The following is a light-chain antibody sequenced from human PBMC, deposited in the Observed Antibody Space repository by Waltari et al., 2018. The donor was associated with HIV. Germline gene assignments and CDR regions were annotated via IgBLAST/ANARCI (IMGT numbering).Light chain of an antibody. V-gene: IGLV3-19*01. Sequence: SSELTQDPAVSVALGQTVRITCQGDSLRTYYTSWYQQKPGQAPVLFIYGKNSRPSGSPARFSGSSSGNTASLTITGAQAEDEADYYCNSRDSPYVVFGGGTKLTVL. J-gene: IGLJ2*01. CDR2: GKN. CDR3: NSRDSPYVV. CDR1: SLRTYY.